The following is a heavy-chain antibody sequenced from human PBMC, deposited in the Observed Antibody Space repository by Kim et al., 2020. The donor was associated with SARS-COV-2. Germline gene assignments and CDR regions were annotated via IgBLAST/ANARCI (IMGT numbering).Heavy chain of an antibody. CDR2: IGTAGDT. J-gene: IGHJ6*02. V-gene: IGHV3-13*04. CDR1: GFTFSSYD. D-gene: IGHD3-3*01. CDR3: ARSAPSSLRFLEWFDYYYYGMDV. Sequence: GGSLRLSCAASGFTFSSYDMHWVRQATGKGLEWVSAIGTAGDTYYPGSVKGRFTISRENAKNSLYLQMNSLRAGDMAVYYCARSAPSSLRFLEWFDYYYYGMDVWGQGTTVTVSS.